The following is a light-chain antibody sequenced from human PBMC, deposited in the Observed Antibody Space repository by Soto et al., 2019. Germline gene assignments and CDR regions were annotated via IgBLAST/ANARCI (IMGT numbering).Light chain of an antibody. J-gene: IGLJ2*01. CDR3: AAWDDSLNGVV. CDR1: RSNIGSNP. CDR2: SND. Sequence: QSVLTQPPSASGTPGQRVTISCSGTRSNIGSNPVNWYQQLPRTAPKLLISSNDQRPSGVPDRFSGSKSGTSASLAISGLQSEDEADYYCAAWDDSLNGVVFGGGTQLTVL. V-gene: IGLV1-44*01.